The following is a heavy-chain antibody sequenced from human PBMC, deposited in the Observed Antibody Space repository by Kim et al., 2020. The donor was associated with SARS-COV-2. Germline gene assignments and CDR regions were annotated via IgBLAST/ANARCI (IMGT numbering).Heavy chain of an antibody. CDR3: VKEAAFSPVVVDYYFDY. CDR1: GFNFSNYG. J-gene: IGHJ4*02. D-gene: IGHD2-15*01. Sequence: GGSLRLSCVASGFNFSNYGMNWVRQAPGKGLEWVGIVSYEGRNTYYAGSVKGRFTISRDNSKNTLYLQMNSLRAEDTARYFCVKEAAFSPVVVDYYFDYWGQGTLVTVSS. CDR2: VSYEGRNT. V-gene: IGHV3-30*18.